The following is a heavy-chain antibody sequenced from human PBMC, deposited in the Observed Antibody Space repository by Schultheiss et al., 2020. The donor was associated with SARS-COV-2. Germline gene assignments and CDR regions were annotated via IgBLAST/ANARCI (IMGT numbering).Heavy chain of an antibody. V-gene: IGHV3-23*01. D-gene: IGHD6-6*01. CDR2: ISGSGGST. J-gene: IGHJ3*02. Sequence: GGSLRLSCAASGFTFSDYYMSWIRQAPGKGLEWVSAISGSGGSTYYADSVKGRFTISRDNSKNTLYLQMNSLRAEDTAVYYCASTSSVTDAFDIWGQGTMVTVSS. CDR1: GFTFSDYY. CDR3: ASTSSVTDAFDI.